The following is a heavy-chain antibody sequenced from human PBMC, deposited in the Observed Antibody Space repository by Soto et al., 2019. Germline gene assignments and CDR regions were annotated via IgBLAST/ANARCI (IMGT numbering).Heavy chain of an antibody. D-gene: IGHD6-13*01. CDR1: GGSISTYY. CDR2: IYSSGTT. CDR3: ARNFDIAATGTAFDS. V-gene: IGHV4-4*07. J-gene: IGHJ4*02. Sequence: PSETLSLTCTVSGGSISTYYWSWIRLPAGRRLQWVGRIYSSGTTNYNPSLKSRVRMSVDTDRNSFSLRLDSVTAADTAVYYCARNFDIAATGTAFDSWGRGVLVT.